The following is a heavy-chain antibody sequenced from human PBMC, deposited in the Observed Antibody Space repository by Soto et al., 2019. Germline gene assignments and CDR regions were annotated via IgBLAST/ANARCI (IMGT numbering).Heavy chain of an antibody. CDR2: INHSGST. V-gene: IGHV4-34*01. J-gene: IGHJ4*02. D-gene: IGHD6-13*01. CDR3: AREVMGSSWYIDY. CDR1: GGSFSDYY. Sequence: PSETLSLTCAVYGGSFSDYYWTWIRQPPGKGLEWIGEINHSGSTNYNPSLKSRVTMSVDTSKNQFSLKLTSVTAADTAVYYCAREVMGSSWYIDYWGQGTLVTVSS.